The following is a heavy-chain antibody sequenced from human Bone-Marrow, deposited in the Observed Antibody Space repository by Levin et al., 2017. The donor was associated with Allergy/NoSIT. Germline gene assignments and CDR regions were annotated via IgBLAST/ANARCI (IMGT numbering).Heavy chain of an antibody. Sequence: GESLKISCKASGYTFTSYGISWVRQAPGQGLEWMGWISAYNGNTNYAQKLQGRVTMTTDTSTSTAYMELRSLRSDDTAVYYCAAMGYYYDSSGYYPEYFQHWGQGTLVTVSS. CDR1: GYTFTSYG. J-gene: IGHJ1*01. CDR2: ISAYNGNT. V-gene: IGHV1-18*01. CDR3: AAMGYYYDSSGYYPEYFQH. D-gene: IGHD3-22*01.